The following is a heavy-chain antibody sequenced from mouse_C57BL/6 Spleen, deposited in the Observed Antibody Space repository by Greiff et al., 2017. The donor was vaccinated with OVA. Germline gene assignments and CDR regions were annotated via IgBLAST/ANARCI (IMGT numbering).Heavy chain of an antibody. CDR3: ARRGPYDGYFDY. Sequence: VKLVESGAELVKPGASVKISCKASGYAFSSYWMNWVKQRPGKGLEWIGQIYPGDGDTNYNGKFKGKATLTADKSSSTAYMQLSSLTSEDSAVYFCARRGPYDGYFDYWGQGTTLTVSS. D-gene: IGHD2-3*01. CDR1: GYAFSSYW. V-gene: IGHV1-80*01. CDR2: IYPGDGDT. J-gene: IGHJ2*01.